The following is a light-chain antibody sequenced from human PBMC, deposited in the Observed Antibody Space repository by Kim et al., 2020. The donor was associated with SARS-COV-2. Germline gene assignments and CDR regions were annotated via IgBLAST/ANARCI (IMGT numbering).Light chain of an antibody. CDR2: GAS. CDR1: QSVSSSY. Sequence: LSLSPGERATLSCRASQSVSSSYLAWYQQKPGQAPRLLIYGASSRATGIPDRFSGSGSGTDFTLTISRLEPEDFAVYYCQSGGFTFGPGTKVDIK. CDR3: QSGGFT. V-gene: IGKV3-20*01. J-gene: IGKJ3*01.